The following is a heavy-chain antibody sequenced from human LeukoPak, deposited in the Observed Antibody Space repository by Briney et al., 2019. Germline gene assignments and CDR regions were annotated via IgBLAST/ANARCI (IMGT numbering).Heavy chain of an antibody. Sequence: SQTLSLTCAISGDRVSSNSAAWNWIRQSPSRGLEWLGRTYYRSKWYNDYAVSVKSRITINPDTSKNQFSLQLNSVTPEDTAVYYCARDPAVLWFGESRGEDYFDYWGQGTLVTVSS. V-gene: IGHV6-1*01. CDR3: ARDPAVLWFGESRGEDYFDY. D-gene: IGHD3-10*01. CDR1: GDRVSSNSAA. J-gene: IGHJ4*02. CDR2: TYYRSKWYN.